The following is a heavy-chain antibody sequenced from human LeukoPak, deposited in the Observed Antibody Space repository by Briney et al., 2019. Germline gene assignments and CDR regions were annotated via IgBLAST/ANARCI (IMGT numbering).Heavy chain of an antibody. J-gene: IGHJ6*02. D-gene: IGHD2-2*01. CDR2: ISGSGGST. CDR3: AKTDIVVVPAQYYYYYGMDV. V-gene: IGHV3-23*01. Sequence: GGSLRLSCAASGFTFSSYAMHWVRQAPGKGLEWVSAISGSGGSTYYADSVKGRFTISRDNSKNTLYLQMNSLRAEDTAVYYCAKTDIVVVPAQYYYYYGMDVWGQGTTVTVSS. CDR1: GFTFSSYA.